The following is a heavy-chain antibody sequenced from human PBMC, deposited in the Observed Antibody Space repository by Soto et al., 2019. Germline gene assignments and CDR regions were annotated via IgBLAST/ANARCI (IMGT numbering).Heavy chain of an antibody. V-gene: IGHV1-18*01. Sequence: QVQLVQSGAEVKKPGASVKVSCKASGYTFTSYGISWVRQAPGQGLEWMGWISAYNGNTNYAQKLQGRVTMTTXTXXXTAXXELXXXXSDDTAVXXXXXXXXXXXXXXXXPXRYDPWGQGTLVTVSS. CDR3: XXXXXXXXXXXXXPXRYDP. J-gene: IGHJ5*02. CDR2: ISAYNGNT. CDR1: GYTFTSYG.